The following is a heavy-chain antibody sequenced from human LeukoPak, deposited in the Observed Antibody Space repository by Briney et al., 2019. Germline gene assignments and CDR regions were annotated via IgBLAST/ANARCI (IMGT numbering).Heavy chain of an antibody. D-gene: IGHD6-25*01. Sequence: PSETLSLTCAVYGGSFSGYYWSWIRQPPGKGLEWIGYIYYSGTTYYNPSLKSRVTISVDTSKNQFSLKLSSVTAADTAVYYCARVEAASNVFFDYWGQGTLVTVSS. CDR1: GGSFSGYY. CDR2: IYYSGTT. V-gene: IGHV4-30-4*08. J-gene: IGHJ4*02. CDR3: ARVEAASNVFFDY.